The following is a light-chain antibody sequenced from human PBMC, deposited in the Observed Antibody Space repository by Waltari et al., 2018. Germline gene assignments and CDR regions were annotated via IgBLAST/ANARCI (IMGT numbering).Light chain of an antibody. V-gene: IGKV2-30*01. CDR3: IQGTHWPWT. Sequence: DVVMTQSPLSLPVTLGQAASISCRASQGLVDSDGNTYLTWFQQGPGQSPRRLIYKVSNRDSGVPDRFSGSGSGTDFTLKISRVEAEDVGVYYCIQGTHWPWTFGQGTKVEIK. CDR2: KVS. CDR1: QGLVDSDGNTY. J-gene: IGKJ1*01.